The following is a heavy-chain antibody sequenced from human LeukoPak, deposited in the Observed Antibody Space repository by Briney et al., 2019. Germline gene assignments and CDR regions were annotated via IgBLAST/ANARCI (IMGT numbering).Heavy chain of an antibody. CDR2: INHSGST. V-gene: IGHV4-34*01. CDR3: ARGRDYGSFDY. Sequence: SETLSLTCAVYGGSFSGYYWSCIRQPPGKGLEWIGEINHSGSTNYNPSLKSRVTISVDTSKNQFSLKLSSVTAADTAVYYCARGRDYGSFDYWGQGTLVTVSS. D-gene: IGHD4-17*01. CDR1: GGSFSGYY. J-gene: IGHJ4*02.